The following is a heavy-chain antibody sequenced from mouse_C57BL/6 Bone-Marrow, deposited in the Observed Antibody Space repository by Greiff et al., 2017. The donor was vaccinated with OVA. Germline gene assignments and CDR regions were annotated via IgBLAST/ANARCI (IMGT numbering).Heavy chain of an antibody. Sequence: EVHLVESGPGLVKPSQSLSLTCSVTGYSITSGYYWNWIRQFPGNKLEWMGYISYDGSNNYNPSLKNRISITRDTSKNQFFLKLNSVTTEDTATYYCARDRAGLFDYWGQGTTLTVSS. V-gene: IGHV3-6*01. D-gene: IGHD3-1*01. CDR3: ARDRAGLFDY. CDR1: GYSITSGYY. J-gene: IGHJ2*01. CDR2: ISYDGSN.